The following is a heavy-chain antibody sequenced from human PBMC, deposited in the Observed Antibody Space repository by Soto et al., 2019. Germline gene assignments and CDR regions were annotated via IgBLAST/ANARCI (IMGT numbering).Heavy chain of an antibody. CDR1: GYTFTGYF. J-gene: IGHJ6*02. Sequence: GASVKVSCKASGYTFTGYFVHWVRQAPGQGLEWMGWINPSSGGTNYAKKFQDWVTLTRDTSTSTVYMELSSLSSADTAVYYCARDGNYARLNYGLDVWGQGTTVTVSS. CDR3: ARDGNYARLNYGLDV. D-gene: IGHD3-16*01. CDR2: INPSSGGT. V-gene: IGHV1-2*04.